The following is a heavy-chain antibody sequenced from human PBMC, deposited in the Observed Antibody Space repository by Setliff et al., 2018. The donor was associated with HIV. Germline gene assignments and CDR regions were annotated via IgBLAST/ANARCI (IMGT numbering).Heavy chain of an antibody. CDR3: ASRIYYYDESRVLREEGFVP. V-gene: IGHV4-39*01. CDR1: GGSASNSRYY. Sequence: PSETLSLTCTVSGGSASNSRYYWAWIRQPPGKGLEYIGSIHYNEKTYYNPSLKSRVTISIDTSKNQFSLNLTSVTAADTAVYYCASRIYYYDESRVLREEGFVPWGQGTLVTVSS. J-gene: IGHJ5*02. CDR2: IHYNEKT. D-gene: IGHD3-22*01.